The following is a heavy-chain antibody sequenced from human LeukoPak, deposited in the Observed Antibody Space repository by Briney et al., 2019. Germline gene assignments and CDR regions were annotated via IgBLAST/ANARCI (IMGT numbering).Heavy chain of an antibody. D-gene: IGHD3-22*01. CDR2: IQYDGSNE. J-gene: IGHJ3*02. CDR3: ARRNYYDSRRDAFDI. V-gene: IGHV3-30*19. CDR1: GFTFSSYG. Sequence: GGSLRLSCAASGFTFSSYGMHWVRQAPGKGLEWVAYIQYDGSNEQYADSVKGRFSISRDSSKNILYLQLNSLRAEDTAVYYCARRNYYDSRRDAFDIWGQGTMVTVSS.